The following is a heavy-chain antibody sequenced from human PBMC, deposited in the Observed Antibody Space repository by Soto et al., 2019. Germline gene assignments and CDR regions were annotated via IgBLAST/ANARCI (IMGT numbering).Heavy chain of an antibody. J-gene: IGHJ1*01. CDR2: ISCSGST. V-gene: IGHV4-39*01. CDR3: ASGYYFDSSGYYSYAEYFQH. D-gene: IGHD3-22*01. Sequence: PSETLSLTCTVSGGSISSSSYYWGWIRQPPGKGLEWIGSISCSGSTYYNPSLKSRVTISVDTSKKQFSLKLSSVTAADTAVYYCASGYYFDSSGYYSYAEYFQHWGQGTLVTVS. CDR1: GGSISSSSYY.